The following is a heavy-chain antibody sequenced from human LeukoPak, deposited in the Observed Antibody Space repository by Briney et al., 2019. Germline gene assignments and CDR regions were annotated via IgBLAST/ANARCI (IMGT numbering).Heavy chain of an antibody. D-gene: IGHD6-19*01. V-gene: IGHV1-69*13. CDR3: ARRVGSGWSDL. CDR2: IIPFFGTA. CDR1: GGTFSNYG. J-gene: IGHJ4*02. Sequence: ASVKVSCKASGGTFSNYGVIWVRQAPGHGLEWMGGIIPFFGTANYAQKFQGRVTITADESTSTAYMELGSLISEDTAVYYCARRVGSGWSDLWGQGTLVIVSS.